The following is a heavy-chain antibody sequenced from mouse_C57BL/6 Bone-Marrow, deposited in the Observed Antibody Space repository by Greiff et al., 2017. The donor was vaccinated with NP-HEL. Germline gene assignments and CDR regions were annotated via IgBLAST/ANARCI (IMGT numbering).Heavy chain of an antibody. CDR3: ARSRLRRSATWFAY. J-gene: IGHJ3*01. CDR2: IYPSDSET. Sequence: QVQLQQPGAELVRPGSSVKLSCKASGYTFTSYWMDWVKQRPGQGLEWIGNIYPSDSETHYNQKFKDKATLTVDKSSSTAYMQLSSLTSEDSAVYYCARSRLRRSATWFAYWGQGTLVTVSA. CDR1: GYTFTSYW. V-gene: IGHV1-61*01. D-gene: IGHD2-4*01.